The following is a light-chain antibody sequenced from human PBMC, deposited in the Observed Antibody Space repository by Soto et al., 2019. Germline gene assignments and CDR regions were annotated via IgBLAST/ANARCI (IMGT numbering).Light chain of an antibody. J-gene: IGKJ4*01. CDR3: HKYNSYWRT. Sequence: DMQMTQSPSSLSGSLRDRGTITFRATHEVGNYLAWCQQKPGTVPKLLSYTACSLRSGVPSRFRGSGSGTEFTLTISRLQPDDFATPYCHKYNSYWRTVGRVTKV. CDR2: TAC. CDR1: HEVGNY. V-gene: IGKV1-27*01.